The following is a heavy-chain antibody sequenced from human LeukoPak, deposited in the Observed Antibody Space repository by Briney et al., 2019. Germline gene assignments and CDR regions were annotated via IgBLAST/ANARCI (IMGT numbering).Heavy chain of an antibody. CDR3: GGGIGWQPEY. J-gene: IGHJ4*02. D-gene: IGHD6-19*01. CDR2: IRQGGREK. Sequence: PGGSLRLSCAASPGITFSDYWMNWVRQAPGKGLGWGAIIRQGGREKIYLHSVKGRFTISRDNAKSSVYMQINSLRAQGTAVYYCGGGIGWQPEYWGQGTLVTLSP. V-gene: IGHV3-7*03. CDR1: PGITFSDYW.